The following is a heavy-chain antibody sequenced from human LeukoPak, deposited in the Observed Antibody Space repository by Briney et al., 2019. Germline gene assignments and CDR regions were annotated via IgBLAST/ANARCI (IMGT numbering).Heavy chain of an antibody. CDR2: INHSGST. CDR1: GGSFSGYY. CDR3: ARQRGYNYEDY. Sequence: SETLSLTCAVYGGSFSGYYWSWIRQPPGKGLEWIGEINHSGSTNYNPSLKSRVTISVDTSKNQFSLKLSSVTAADTAVYYCARQRGYNYEDYWGQGTLVTVSS. D-gene: IGHD5-12*01. J-gene: IGHJ4*02. V-gene: IGHV4-34*01.